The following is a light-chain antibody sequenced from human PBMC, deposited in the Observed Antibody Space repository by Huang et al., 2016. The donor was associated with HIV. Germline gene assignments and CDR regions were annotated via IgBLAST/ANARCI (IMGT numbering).Light chain of an antibody. CDR2: GAA. V-gene: IGKV3-20*01. CDR3: QQYGSSGT. J-gene: IGKJ1*01. CDR1: QRVNDNY. Sequence: ENLLTQSPGTLSLSPGERATLSCRASQRVNDNYLAWYQQKPGQAPRLLIYGAATRATGIPDRFRGSGSGTDFTLTIIRLAPEDFAVYYCQQYGSSGTFGQGTRVDI.